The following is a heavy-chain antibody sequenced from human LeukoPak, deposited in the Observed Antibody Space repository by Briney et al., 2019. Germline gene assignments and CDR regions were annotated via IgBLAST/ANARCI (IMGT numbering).Heavy chain of an antibody. CDR3: ACLTTADAFDI. J-gene: IGHJ3*02. D-gene: IGHD3-22*01. V-gene: IGHV4-61*02. Sequence: PSETLSLTCTVSGGSISSSSYYWSWIRQPAGKGLEWIGRIYTSGSTNYNPSLKSRVTISVDTSNNQFSLKLSSVTAADTAVYYCACLTTADAFDIWGQGTMVTVSS. CDR2: IYTSGST. CDR1: GGSISSSSYY.